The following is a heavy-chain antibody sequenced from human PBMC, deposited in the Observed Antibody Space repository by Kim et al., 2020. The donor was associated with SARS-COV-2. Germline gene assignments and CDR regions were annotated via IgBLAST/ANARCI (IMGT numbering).Heavy chain of an antibody. Sequence: GRFTISRDNSKNTLYLQMNSLRAENTAVYYCAKDQRPSWSGRWLKFHYFDYWGQGTLVTVSS. V-gene: IGHV3-23*01. D-gene: IGHD5-12*01. J-gene: IGHJ4*02. CDR3: AKDQRPSWSGRWLKFHYFDY.